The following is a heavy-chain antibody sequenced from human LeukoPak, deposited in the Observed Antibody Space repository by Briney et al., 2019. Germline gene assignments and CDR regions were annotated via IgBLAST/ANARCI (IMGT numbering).Heavy chain of an antibody. V-gene: IGHV1-69*13. Sequence: LVKVSCKASGGTFSSYAISWVRQAPGQGLEWMGGIIPIFGTANYAQKFQGRVTITADESTSTAYMELSSLRSEDTAVYYCARGDKSGNYGYYFDYWGQRTLVSVSS. CDR1: GGTFSSYA. CDR3: ARGDKSGNYGYYFDY. D-gene: IGHD1-26*01. J-gene: IGHJ4*02. CDR2: IIPIFGTA.